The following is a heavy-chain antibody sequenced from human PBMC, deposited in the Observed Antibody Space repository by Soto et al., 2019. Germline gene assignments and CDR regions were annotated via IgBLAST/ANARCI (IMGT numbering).Heavy chain of an antibody. J-gene: IGHJ4*02. V-gene: IGHV3-15*07. CDR3: TTDPISFIRAGTDNYFDY. Sequence: PGGSLRLSCAASGFTFSNAWMNWVRQAPGKGLEWVGRIKSKTDGGTTDYAAPVKGRFTISRDDSKNTLYLQMNSLKTEDTAVYYCTTDPISFIRAGTDNYFDYWGQGTLVTVSS. D-gene: IGHD6-13*01. CDR2: IKSKTDGGTT. CDR1: GFTFSNAW.